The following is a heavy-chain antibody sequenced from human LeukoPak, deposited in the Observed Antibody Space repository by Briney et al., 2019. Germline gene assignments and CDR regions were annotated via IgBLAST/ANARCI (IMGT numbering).Heavy chain of an antibody. V-gene: IGHV4-34*01. CDR2: INHSGST. D-gene: IGHD5-12*01. Sequence: SETLSLTCAVYGGSFSGYYWSWIRQPPGKGLEWIGEINHSGSTNYNPSLKSRVTISVDTSKNQFSLKLSSVTAADTAVYYCARAYSGYAQPIDYWGQGTLVTVSS. CDR1: GGSFSGYY. J-gene: IGHJ4*02. CDR3: ARAYSGYAQPIDY.